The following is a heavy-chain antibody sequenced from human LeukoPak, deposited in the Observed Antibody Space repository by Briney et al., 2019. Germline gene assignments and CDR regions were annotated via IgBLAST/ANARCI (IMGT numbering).Heavy chain of an antibody. D-gene: IGHD6-6*01. V-gene: IGHV5-51*01. J-gene: IGHJ4*02. CDR2: IYPGDSDT. Sequence: GESLKISCKGSGYSVTSYWIGWVRQMPGKGLEWMGIIYPGDSDTRSSPSFQGQVTISADKSISTAYLQWSSLKASATAMYYCARAEYSSSSSYDYCGQGTLVTVSS. CDR3: ARAEYSSSSSYDY. CDR1: GYSVTSYW.